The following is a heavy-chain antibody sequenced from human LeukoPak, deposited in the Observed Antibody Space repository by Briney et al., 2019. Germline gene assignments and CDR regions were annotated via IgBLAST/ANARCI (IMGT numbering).Heavy chain of an antibody. CDR3: ARRVAGSGYRDY. CDR1: GGSISSSSHY. V-gene: IGHV4-39*01. D-gene: IGHD3-22*01. J-gene: IGHJ4*02. CDR2: IYYTGST. Sequence: PSETLSLTCTVSGGSISSSSHYWGWIRQPPGMGLEWIGNIYYTGSTNYNPSLKSRVTISVDTSKNQFSLKLSSVTAADTADYYCARRVAGSGYRDYWGQGILVTI.